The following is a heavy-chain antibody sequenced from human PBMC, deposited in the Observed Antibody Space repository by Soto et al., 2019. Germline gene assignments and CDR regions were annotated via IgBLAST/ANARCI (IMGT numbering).Heavy chain of an antibody. J-gene: IGHJ4*02. Sequence: PSETLSLTCTVSGGSISSYYWSWIRQPPGKGLEWIGYIYYSGSTNYNPSLKSRVTISVDTSKNQFSLKLSSVTAADTAVYYCARTVAVIQRVYDYWGQGTLVTVSS. D-gene: IGHD2-15*01. CDR2: IYYSGST. CDR3: ARTVAVIQRVYDY. CDR1: GGSISSYY. V-gene: IGHV4-59*01.